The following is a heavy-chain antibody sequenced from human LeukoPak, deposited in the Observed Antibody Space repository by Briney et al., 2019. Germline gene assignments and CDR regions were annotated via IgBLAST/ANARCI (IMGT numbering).Heavy chain of an antibody. CDR3: ARVSGPGMNEYYHL. Sequence: GGSLRLSCAASGFTFSGAWMHWVRQAPGKGLVWVSRINNDGSTTRHADSVKGRFTISRDNARNTLYLQMNSPRVEDTAVYYCARVSGPGMNEYYHLWGQGTLVTVSS. D-gene: IGHD3-10*01. V-gene: IGHV3-74*01. CDR1: GFTFSGAW. CDR2: INNDGSTT. J-gene: IGHJ1*01.